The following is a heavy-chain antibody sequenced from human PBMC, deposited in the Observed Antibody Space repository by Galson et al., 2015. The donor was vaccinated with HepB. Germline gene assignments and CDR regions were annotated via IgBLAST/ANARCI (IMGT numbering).Heavy chain of an antibody. CDR1: GYTFTGYY. Sequence: SVKVSCKASGYTFTGYYIHWVRQAPGQGLEWMGRINPNSGGTNYAQKFQGRVTMTRGTSVRTAYMELSRLRSDDTAVYYCARGNGYSYDFWGQGALVTVSS. D-gene: IGHD5-24*01. V-gene: IGHV1-2*06. CDR3: ARGNGYSYDF. J-gene: IGHJ4*02. CDR2: INPNSGGT.